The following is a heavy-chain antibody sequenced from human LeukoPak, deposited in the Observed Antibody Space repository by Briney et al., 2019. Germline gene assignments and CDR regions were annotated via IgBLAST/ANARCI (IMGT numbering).Heavy chain of an antibody. D-gene: IGHD6-13*01. Sequence: ASVKVSCKASGYTFTSYAMHWVRQAPGQRLEWMGWINAGNGNTKYSQKFQGRVTITRDTSASTAYMELSSLRSEDTAVYYCAREALYSSSWSDAFDIWGQGTMVTVSS. CDR1: GYTFTSYA. CDR3: AREALYSSSWSDAFDI. CDR2: INAGNGNT. V-gene: IGHV1-3*01. J-gene: IGHJ3*02.